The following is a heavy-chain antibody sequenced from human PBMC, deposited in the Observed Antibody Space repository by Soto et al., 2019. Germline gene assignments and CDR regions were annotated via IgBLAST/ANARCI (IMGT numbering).Heavy chain of an antibody. Sequence: ASVKVSCKASGYTFTSYAMHWVRQAPGQRLEWMGWINAGNGNTKYSQKFQGRVTITRDTSASTAYMELSSLRSEDTAVYYCARGPATSLWFGELFDYWGQGTLVTVSS. D-gene: IGHD3-10*01. CDR1: GYTFTSYA. CDR3: ARGPATSLWFGELFDY. J-gene: IGHJ4*02. V-gene: IGHV1-3*01. CDR2: INAGNGNT.